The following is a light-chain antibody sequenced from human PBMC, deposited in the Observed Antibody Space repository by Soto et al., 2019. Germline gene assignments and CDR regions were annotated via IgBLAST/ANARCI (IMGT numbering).Light chain of an antibody. CDR2: GAS. Sequence: EIVMTQSPATLSVSPGERATPSCRASQSVSSNLAWYQQKPGQAPRLLIYGASTRATGIPAKFSGGGSGTEFTLTISSLQSEDFAIHYCQQYKNGWTFGQGTKVDI. CDR3: QQYKNGWT. CDR1: QSVSSN. V-gene: IGKV3-15*01. J-gene: IGKJ1*01.